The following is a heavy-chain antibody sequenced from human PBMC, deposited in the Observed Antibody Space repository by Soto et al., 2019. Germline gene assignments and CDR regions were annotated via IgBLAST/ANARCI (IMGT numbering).Heavy chain of an antibody. CDR1: GYTFTSYY. D-gene: IGHD3-22*01. CDR3: ASGPSMIVARLYYYYYGMDV. J-gene: IGHJ6*02. Sequence: ASVKVSCKASGYTFTSYYMHWVRQAPGQGLEWMGIINPSGGSTSYAQKFQGRVTMTRDTSTSTVYMELSSLRSEDTAVYYCASGPSMIVARLYYYYYGMDVWGQGTTVTVSS. CDR2: INPSGGST. V-gene: IGHV1-46*01.